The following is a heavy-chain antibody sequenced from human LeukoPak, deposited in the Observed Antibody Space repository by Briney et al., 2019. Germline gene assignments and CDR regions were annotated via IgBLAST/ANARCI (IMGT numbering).Heavy chain of an antibody. Sequence: PGGSLRLSCAASGFTFSDFYISWVRESPGKGLEWVASINPDGTGKYYVASVKGRFTISRDNAKKSVWLQMTSLRADDTAVYYCARSLWPEDYWGQGTLVTVSS. J-gene: IGHJ4*02. CDR3: ARSLWPEDY. D-gene: IGHD3-16*01. CDR1: GFTFSDFY. V-gene: IGHV3-7*01. CDR2: INPDGTGK.